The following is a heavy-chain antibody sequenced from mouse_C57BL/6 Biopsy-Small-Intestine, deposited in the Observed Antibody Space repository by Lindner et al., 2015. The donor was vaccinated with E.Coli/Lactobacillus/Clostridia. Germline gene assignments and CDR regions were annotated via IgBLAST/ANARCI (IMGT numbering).Heavy chain of an antibody. J-gene: IGHJ2*01. CDR3: ARGTGRGLDY. D-gene: IGHD3-3*01. CDR1: GFTFSDYG. Sequence: EVQLQESGGGLVKPGGSLKLSCAVSGFTFSDYGMHWVRQAPEKGLEWVAYISSGSSTIYYADTVKGRFTISRDNAKNTLFLQMTSLRSEDTAMYYCARGTGRGLDYWGQGTTLTVSS. CDR2: ISSGSSTI. V-gene: IGHV5-17*01.